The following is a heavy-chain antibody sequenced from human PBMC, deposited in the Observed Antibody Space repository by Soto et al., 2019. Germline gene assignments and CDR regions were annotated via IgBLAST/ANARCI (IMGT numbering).Heavy chain of an antibody. CDR1: CGSGSNGSCY. CDR2: IYYSGST. J-gene: IGHJ6*02. CDR3: ARDWQQLATGDYYYYGMDV. V-gene: IGHV4-61*01. Sequence: SETQSVRCTVSCGSGSNGSCYWIFIRQPPGKGLEWIGYIYYSGSTNYTPYLKSRGTISVDTSKNQFSLKLSSVTAAHTAVYYCARDWQQLATGDYYYYGMDVWGQGTTVTVSS. D-gene: IGHD6-13*01.